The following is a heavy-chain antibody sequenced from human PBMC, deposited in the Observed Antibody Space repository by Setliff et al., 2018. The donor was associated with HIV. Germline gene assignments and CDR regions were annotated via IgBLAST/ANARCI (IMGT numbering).Heavy chain of an antibody. CDR2: ISGYSGHT. V-gene: IGHV1-18*01. CDR1: GYTFSDYD. J-gene: IGHJ4*02. CDR3: AREHGTSWPYFDF. Sequence: ASVKVSCKTSGYTFSDYDVAWVRQAPGQGLEWMGWISGYSGHTSYAQNFQGRVTMTTDTSTNTAYLELRGLRSDDTAIYYCAREHGTSWPYFDFWGRGTLVTVSS.